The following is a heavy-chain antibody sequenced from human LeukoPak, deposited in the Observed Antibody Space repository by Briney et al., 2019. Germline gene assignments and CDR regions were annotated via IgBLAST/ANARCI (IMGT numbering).Heavy chain of an antibody. D-gene: IGHD3-9*01. J-gene: IGHJ5*02. CDR1: DGSISSSSYY. CDR3: AGKFLTSSNRFDP. V-gene: IGHV4-39*07. CDR2: IYHSGSS. Sequence: PSETLSLTCTVSDGSISSSSYYWGWIRQAPGKGLEWIGSIYHSGSSYYNPSLKSRVTISIDTSKNQFSLKLSSVTAADTAVYYCAGKFLTSSNRFDPWGQGTLVTVSS.